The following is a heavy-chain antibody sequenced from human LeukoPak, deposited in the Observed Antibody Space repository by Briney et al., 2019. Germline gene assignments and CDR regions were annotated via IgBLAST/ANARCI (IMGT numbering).Heavy chain of an antibody. V-gene: IGHV3-11*01. J-gene: IGHJ1*01. CDR1: GFSFSDYY. CDR2: ISTISTIT. Sequence: GGSLRLSCAASGFSFSDYYMSWIRQAPGKGLEWISYISTISTITYNADSVKGRFTVSRDNAKNSLYLQMDSLRAEGTAVYYCARGSDGRGYPVFQYWGQGALVTVSS. CDR3: ARGSDGRGYPVFQY. D-gene: IGHD3-22*01.